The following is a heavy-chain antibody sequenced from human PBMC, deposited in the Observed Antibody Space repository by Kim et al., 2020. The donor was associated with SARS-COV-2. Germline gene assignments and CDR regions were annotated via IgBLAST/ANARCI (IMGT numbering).Heavy chain of an antibody. CDR2: ISSSGDAT. CDR1: RFTFSDYY. J-gene: IGHJ4*02. CDR3: ARESSWAFDY. V-gene: IGHV3-11*01. D-gene: IGHD6-6*01. Sequence: GGSLGLSCAATRFTFSDYYMTWIRQAPGKGLEWVSYISSSGDATYYADSVKGRFTISRDNAKNSLYLQMNSLRAEDTALYYCARESSWAFDYWGQGILVTVSS.